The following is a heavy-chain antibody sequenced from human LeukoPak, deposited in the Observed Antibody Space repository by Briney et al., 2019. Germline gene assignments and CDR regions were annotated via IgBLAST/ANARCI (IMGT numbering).Heavy chain of an antibody. V-gene: IGHV4-34*01. Sequence: KPSETLSLTCAVYGGSFSGYYWSWIRRPPGKGLEWIGEINHSGSTNYNPSLKSRVTISVDTSKNQFSLKLSSVTAADTAVYYCARRRSYYYGSGSYSPIGYWGQGTLVTVSS. CDR2: INHSGST. J-gene: IGHJ4*02. D-gene: IGHD3-10*01. CDR1: GGSFSGYY. CDR3: ARRRSYYYGSGSYSPIGY.